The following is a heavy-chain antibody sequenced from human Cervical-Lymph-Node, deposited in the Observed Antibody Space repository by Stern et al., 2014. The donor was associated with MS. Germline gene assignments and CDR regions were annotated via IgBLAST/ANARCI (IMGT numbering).Heavy chain of an antibody. CDR2: IHSSGST. J-gene: IGHJ6*02. Sequence: QLQLQESGPGLVKPSETLSLTCTVSGDAITSYYWSWIRQPPGKGLEWLGYIHSSGSTNYNPSLKIRVTISVDTSKNQFSLKLSSVTAADTAVYYCARARIVVTGRYYFYYGIDVWGQGTTGTVSS. V-gene: IGHV4-59*13. CDR3: ARARIVVTGRYYFYYGIDV. D-gene: IGHD6-19*01. CDR1: GDAITSYY.